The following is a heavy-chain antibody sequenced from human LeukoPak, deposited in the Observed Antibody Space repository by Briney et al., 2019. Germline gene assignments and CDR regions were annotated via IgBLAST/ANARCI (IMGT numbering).Heavy chain of an antibody. V-gene: IGHV3-64*01. D-gene: IGHD3-3*01. Sequence: GGSLRLSCAASGFTFSSYAMHWVRQAPGKGLEYVSAISNNGGSTYYANSVKGRFTISRDNSKNTLYLQMGSLRAEDMAVYYCARSKGDFYRTNWFDPWGQGTLVTVSS. CDR1: GFTFSSYA. CDR2: ISNNGGST. CDR3: ARSKGDFYRTNWFDP. J-gene: IGHJ5*02.